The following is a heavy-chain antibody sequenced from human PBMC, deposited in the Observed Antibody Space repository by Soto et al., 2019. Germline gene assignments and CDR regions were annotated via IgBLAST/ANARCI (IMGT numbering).Heavy chain of an antibody. V-gene: IGHV3-74*01. CDR2: ISSDRSST. CDR3: ASGVGATLYYYYYGMDV. D-gene: IGHD1-26*01. J-gene: IGHJ6*02. CDR1: GFTFDGYA. Sequence: GGSLRLSCAASGFTFDGYAMHWVRQAPGKGLVWVSGISSDRSSTSYADSVKGRFTISRDNAKNTLYLQMNSLRAEDTAVYYCASGVGATLYYYYYGMDVWGQGTTVTVSS.